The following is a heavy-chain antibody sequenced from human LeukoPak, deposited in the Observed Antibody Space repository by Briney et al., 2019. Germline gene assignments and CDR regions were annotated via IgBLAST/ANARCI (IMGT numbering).Heavy chain of an antibody. J-gene: IGHJ4*02. V-gene: IGHV1-8*02. CDR3: ARATPGGLHGYSFDY. CDR1: GYTFKNYD. D-gene: IGHD5-24*01. CDR2: MNPNSGNT. Sequence: GASVKLSCKASGYTFKNYDIYWVRQATGQGLEWMGWMNPNSGNTGFSQKFQERVSMTRDTSINTAYMELTSLRSGDTAVYYCARATPGGLHGYSFDYWGKGTVVTVYS.